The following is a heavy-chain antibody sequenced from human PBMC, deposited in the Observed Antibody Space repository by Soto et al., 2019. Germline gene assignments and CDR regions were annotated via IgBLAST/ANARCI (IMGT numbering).Heavy chain of an antibody. V-gene: IGHV1-8*01. Sequence: ASVKVSCKASGYTFTSYDINWVRQATGQGLEWMGWMNPNSGNTGYAQKFQGRVTMTRNTSISTAYMELSSLRSEDTAVYYCARGPARYAMRLDYLDVWGKGTTVTVSS. D-gene: IGHD2-8*01. CDR2: MNPNSGNT. J-gene: IGHJ6*03. CDR3: ARGPARYAMRLDYLDV. CDR1: GYTFTSYD.